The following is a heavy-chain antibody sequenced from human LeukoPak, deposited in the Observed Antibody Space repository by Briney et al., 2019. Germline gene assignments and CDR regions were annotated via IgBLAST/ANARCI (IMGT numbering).Heavy chain of an antibody. CDR3: AREYQLLIDY. CDR2: IYYSGST. CDR1: GGSISSSTYY. V-gene: IGHV4-39*07. J-gene: IGHJ4*02. Sequence: SETLSLTCTVSGGSISSSTYYWGWIRQPPGKGLEWIGNIYYSGSTYYNPSLKSRVTISVDTSKNQFSLKLSPVTAADTAVYYCAREYQLLIDYWGQGTLVTVSS. D-gene: IGHD2-2*01.